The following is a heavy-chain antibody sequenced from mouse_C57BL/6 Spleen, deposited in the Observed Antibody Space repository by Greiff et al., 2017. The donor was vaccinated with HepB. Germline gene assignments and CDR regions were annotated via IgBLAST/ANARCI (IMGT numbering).Heavy chain of an antibody. CDR2: IDPGDGET. Sequence: EVQLQQSGAELVKPGASVKFSCTASGFNIKDYYMPWVKQRPEQSLEWIGRIDPGDGETKYAPRMQGKTTITADTSSNTAYLQLSSLTSEDTAVYYCARERGAPYYFDYWGQGTTLTVSS. V-gene: IGHV14-2*01. CDR3: ARERGAPYYFDY. CDR1: GFNIKDYY. J-gene: IGHJ2*01.